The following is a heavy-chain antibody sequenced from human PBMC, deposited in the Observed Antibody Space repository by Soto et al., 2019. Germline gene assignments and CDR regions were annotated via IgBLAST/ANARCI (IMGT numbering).Heavy chain of an antibody. Sequence: QVQLQESGPGLVKPSQTLSLTCTVSGGSISSGDYYWSWIRQPPGKGLEWIGHIHYSGNTYYNPSLKSRVTISLDTSTGQFSLKLSAVTAADTAVYYCARVDYGRFDYWGQGTLVTVSS. V-gene: IGHV4-30-4*01. CDR1: GGSISSGDYY. CDR3: ARVDYGRFDY. D-gene: IGHD4-17*01. J-gene: IGHJ4*02. CDR2: IHYSGNT.